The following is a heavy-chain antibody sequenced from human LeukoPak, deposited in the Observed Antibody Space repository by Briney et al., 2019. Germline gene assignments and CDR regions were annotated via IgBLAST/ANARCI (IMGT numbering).Heavy chain of an antibody. CDR3: AKRGVVIRVFLVGLHKEAYYFDS. CDR2: ISGSGGDA. D-gene: IGHD3-10*01. J-gene: IGHJ4*02. V-gene: IGHV3-23*01. CDR1: GITLSNYG. Sequence: GGSLRLSCAVSGITLSNYGMSWVRQAPGKGLEWVAGISGSGGDAQYADSVKGRFTISRDNAKNRLYLHMNSLRAEDTAMYFCAKRGVVIRVFLVGLHKEAYYFDSWGQGVLVTVSS.